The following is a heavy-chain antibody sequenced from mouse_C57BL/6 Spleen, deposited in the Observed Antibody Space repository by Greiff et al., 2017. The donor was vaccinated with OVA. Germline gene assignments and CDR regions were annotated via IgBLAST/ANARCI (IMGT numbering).Heavy chain of an antibody. CDR1: GYTFTDYE. CDR2: IDPETGGT. D-gene: IGHD1-1*01. CDR3: TRQYYYGSSSYYAMDY. V-gene: IGHV1-15*01. Sequence: QVQLQQSGAELVRPGASVTLSCKASGYTFTDYEMHWVKQTPVHGLEWIGAIDPETGGTAYNQKFKGKAILTADKSSRTAYMELRSLTSEDSAVYYCTRQYYYGSSSYYAMDYWGQGTSVTVSS. J-gene: IGHJ4*01.